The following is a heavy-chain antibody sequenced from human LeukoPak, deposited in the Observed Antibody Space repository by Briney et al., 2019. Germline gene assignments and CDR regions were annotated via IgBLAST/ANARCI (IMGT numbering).Heavy chain of an antibody. V-gene: IGHV4-59*01. CDR1: GGSFSGYY. Sequence: SETLSLTCAVYGGSFSGYYWNWIRQPPGRGLEWIGYIYYSGNTNYNPSLKSRVTISVDTSKKQFSLRLSSVTAADTAVYYCARGDTTGSNYFDPWGQGTLVTVSS. J-gene: IGHJ5*02. CDR2: IYYSGNT. CDR3: ARGDTTGSNYFDP. D-gene: IGHD4/OR15-4a*01.